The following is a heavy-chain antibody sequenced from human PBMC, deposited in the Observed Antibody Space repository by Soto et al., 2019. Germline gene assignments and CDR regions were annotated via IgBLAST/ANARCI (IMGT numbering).Heavy chain of an antibody. D-gene: IGHD6-13*01. Sequence: PSETLSLTCTVSGGSTSSYYWSWIRQHPGKGLEWIGYIYYSGSTYYNPSLKSRVTISVDTSKNQFSLKLSSVTAADTAVYYCARVFSDSSSFFDPWGQGTLVTVSS. CDR1: GGSTSSYY. V-gene: IGHV4-59*06. CDR2: IYYSGST. J-gene: IGHJ5*02. CDR3: ARVFSDSSSFFDP.